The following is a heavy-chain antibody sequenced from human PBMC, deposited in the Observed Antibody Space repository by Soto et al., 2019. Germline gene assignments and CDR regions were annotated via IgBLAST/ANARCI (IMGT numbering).Heavy chain of an antibody. Sequence: QVQLVQSGAEVKKPGASVKVSCKASGYTFTSYYMHWVRQAPGQGLEWMGIINPSGGSTGYAQKFQGRVTMTRDTSTSTVYMELSSLRSEDTAVYYCARLSFGYNYCGGDCYSGAFDIWGQGTMVTVSS. D-gene: IGHD2-21*02. CDR2: INPSGGST. V-gene: IGHV1-46*01. J-gene: IGHJ3*02. CDR3: ARLSFGYNYCGGDCYSGAFDI. CDR1: GYTFTSYY.